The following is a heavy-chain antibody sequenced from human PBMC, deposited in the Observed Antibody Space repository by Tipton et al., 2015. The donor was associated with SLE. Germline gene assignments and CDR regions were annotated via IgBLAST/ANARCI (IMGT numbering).Heavy chain of an antibody. V-gene: IGHV4-61*02. D-gene: IGHD6-6*01. CDR1: GGSVSSASYY. Sequence: TLSLTCTVSGGSVSSASYYWSWIRQPAGKGLEWIGRFYTSGSTKYNPSLKSRVTISEDTSKNQFSLKLSSVTAADTAVYYCAMAARPYYYMDFWGKGTTVTASS. CDR3: AMAARPYYYMDF. J-gene: IGHJ6*03. CDR2: FYTSGST.